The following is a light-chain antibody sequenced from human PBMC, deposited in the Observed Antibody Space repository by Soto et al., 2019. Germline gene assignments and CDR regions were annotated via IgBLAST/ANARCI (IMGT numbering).Light chain of an antibody. V-gene: IGKV4-1*01. CDR1: QSVLYSSNNKNY. Sequence: DIVMTQSPDSLAVSLGERATINCKSSQSVLYSSNNKNYLAWYQQKPGHPPKLLIYWASTRESGVPDRFSGSGYGTDFTLTISSLQAEDVAVYYCKQYYSTPYTFGQGTKLEIK. CDR2: WAS. CDR3: KQYYSTPYT. J-gene: IGKJ2*01.